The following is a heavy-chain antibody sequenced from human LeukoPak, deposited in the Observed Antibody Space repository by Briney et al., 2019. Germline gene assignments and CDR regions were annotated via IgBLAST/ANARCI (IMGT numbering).Heavy chain of an antibody. J-gene: IGHJ4*02. CDR1: GDSVSRDTAA. D-gene: IGHD6-13*01. CDR3: ARDRGGSSWYYFDN. Sequence: SQTLSLTCAISGDSVSRDTAAWNWVRQSPSRGLEWLGRTYYRSKWYNDYAVSVKSRITINPHTSKNQFSLQLNSVTPEDTAVYYCARDRGGSSWYYFDNWGQGSLVTVSS. V-gene: IGHV6-1*01. CDR2: TYYRSKWYN.